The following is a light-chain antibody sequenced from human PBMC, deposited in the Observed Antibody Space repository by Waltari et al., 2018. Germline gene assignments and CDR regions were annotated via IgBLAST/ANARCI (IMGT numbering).Light chain of an antibody. J-gene: IGLJ2*01. CDR2: QDS. CDR1: KLGDNY. Sequence: SYELTQPPSVSVSPGQTASITCSGDKLGDNYACWYQQKPGQSPVLVIYQDSKRPSGIPERVSGCNSGNTATLTSIGTQDMDEADYYCQAWDGSTFDVVFGGGTKLTVL. CDR3: QAWDGSTFDVV. V-gene: IGLV3-1*01.